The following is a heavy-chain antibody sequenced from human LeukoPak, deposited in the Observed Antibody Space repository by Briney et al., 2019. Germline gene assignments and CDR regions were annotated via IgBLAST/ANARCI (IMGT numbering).Heavy chain of an antibody. J-gene: IGHJ5*02. CDR1: GGSISSSSYY. V-gene: IGHV4-39*01. D-gene: IGHD2-15*01. Sequence: SETLSLTCTVSGGSISSSSYYWGWIRQLPGKGLEWIGSIYYSGSTYYNPSLKSRVTISVDTTKNQFSLKLSSVTAADTAVYYCARGDCSGGSCYSRWFDPWGQGTLVTVSS. CDR2: IYYSGST. CDR3: ARGDCSGGSCYSRWFDP.